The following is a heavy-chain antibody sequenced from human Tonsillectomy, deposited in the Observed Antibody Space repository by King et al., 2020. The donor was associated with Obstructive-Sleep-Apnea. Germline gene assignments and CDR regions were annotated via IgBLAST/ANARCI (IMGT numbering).Heavy chain of an antibody. V-gene: IGHV4-34*01. D-gene: IGHD3-22*01. Sequence: VQLPQWGAGLLKPSETLSLSCVVYGGSFSGYYWNWIRQPPGKGLEWIGEINHSGSTNYNPSLMSRVTISVDTSKNQFSLKLISVTAADTAVYYCASYDSSGYYRAVFDYWGQGTLVTVSS. J-gene: IGHJ4*02. CDR2: INHSGST. CDR1: GGSFSGYY. CDR3: ASYDSSGYYRAVFDY.